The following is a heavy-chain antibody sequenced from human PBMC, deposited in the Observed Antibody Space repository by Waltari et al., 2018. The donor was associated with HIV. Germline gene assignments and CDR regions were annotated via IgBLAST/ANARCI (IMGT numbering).Heavy chain of an antibody. CDR3: ARRGGATVTSYYYYGLDL. J-gene: IGHJ6*02. CDR1: CPSISIDSHY. CDR2: IFHSGST. Sequence: QVQLQESGPGLVKPSETLSLTCTVSCPSISIDSHYWGWVRQPPGKGLGWIGNIFHSGSTYYNPSLRSRVTISVDTSRKQFSLKLTSVTAADTAVYYCARRGGATVTSYYYYGLDLWGQGTTVTVSS. V-gene: IGHV4-39*01. D-gene: IGHD4-17*01.